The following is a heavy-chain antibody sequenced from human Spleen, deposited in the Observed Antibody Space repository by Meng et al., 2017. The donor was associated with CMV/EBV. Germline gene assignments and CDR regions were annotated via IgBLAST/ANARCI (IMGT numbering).Heavy chain of an antibody. D-gene: IGHD4-23*01. J-gene: IGHJ4*02. Sequence: SGGSFSSYAIFWVRQAPGQGLECVGGIIPIFYSPNYSQKFQGRVTITTDESTSTAYMEVTGLRSEDTAVYYCAATSWDGNSYYFDYWGQGTLVTVSS. V-gene: IGHV1-69*05. CDR2: IIPIFYSP. CDR1: GGSFSSYA. CDR3: AATSWDGNSYYFDY.